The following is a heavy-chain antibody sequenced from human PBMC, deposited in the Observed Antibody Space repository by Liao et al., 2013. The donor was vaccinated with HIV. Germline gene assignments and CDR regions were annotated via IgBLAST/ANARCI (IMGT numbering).Heavy chain of an antibody. CDR3: ARSRLNGYYFDS. Sequence: QLQLQESGPGLVKPSETLSLTCDVYGGSLSAYTWSWIRQPPGKGLEWIGEIHYSGTANYNSSLRGRVTISVDTSKNLFSLRLSSVTAADTAVYYCARSRLNGYYFDSWGQGTLVTVSS. J-gene: IGHJ4*02. V-gene: IGHV4-34*10. CDR1: GGSLSAYT. D-gene: IGHD3-9*01. CDR2: IHYSGTA.